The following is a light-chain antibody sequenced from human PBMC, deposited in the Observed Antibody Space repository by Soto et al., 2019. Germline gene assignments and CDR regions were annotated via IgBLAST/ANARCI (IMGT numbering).Light chain of an antibody. V-gene: IGKV1-5*01. J-gene: IGKJ1*01. CDR3: QQYENYWT. CDR2: DAS. Sequence: DTQMTQSPSTLSGSLGVRVTITCGASQTISSWLAWYQQKPGKAPKLLIYDASNLESGVPSRFSGSGSGTEFTLTISNLQPDDIATYYCQQYENYWTFGQGTKVDIK. CDR1: QTISSW.